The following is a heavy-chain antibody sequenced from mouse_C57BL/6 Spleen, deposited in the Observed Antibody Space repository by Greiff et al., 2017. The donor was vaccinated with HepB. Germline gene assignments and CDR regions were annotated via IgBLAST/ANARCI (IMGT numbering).Heavy chain of an antibody. J-gene: IGHJ3*01. CDR1: GYTFTSYW. D-gene: IGHD1-1*01. CDR2: IYPGSGST. V-gene: IGHV1-55*01. Sequence: QVQLQQPGAELVKPGASVKMSCKASGYTFTSYWITWVKQRPGQGLEWIGDIYPGSGSTNYNEKFKSKATLTVDTSSSTAYMQLSSLTSEDSAVYYCARQGYGSSYILAYWGQGTLVTVSA. CDR3: ARQGYGSSYILAY.